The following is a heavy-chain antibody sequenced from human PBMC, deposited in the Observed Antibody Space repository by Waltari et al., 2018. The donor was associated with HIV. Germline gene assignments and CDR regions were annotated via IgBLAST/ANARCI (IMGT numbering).Heavy chain of an antibody. V-gene: IGHV3-7*01. J-gene: IGHJ4*02. CDR1: GWTGNNSS. D-gene: IGHD1-1*01. CDR3: TKGTTHDN. Sequence: EVRLVEAGGGLVPPAGSLRLSWPASGWTGNNSSLTWVRQDAGKGIEWVANIQQDGSQKHYVDSAKGRLTISRYNAKNSVFLQMNDLREDDTATYYCTKGTTHDNWGQGTLVTVSS. CDR2: IQQDGSQK.